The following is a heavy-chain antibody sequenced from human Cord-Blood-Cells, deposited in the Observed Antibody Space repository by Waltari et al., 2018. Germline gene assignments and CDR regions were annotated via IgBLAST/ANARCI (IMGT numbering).Heavy chain of an antibody. V-gene: IGHV3-53*01. Sequence: EVQLAESGGGLRQPGESRRTSCAACGFTAGSNSMSWVRQAPGKGLEWVSVIYSGGSTYYADSVKGRFTISRDNSKNTLYLQMNSLRAEDTAVYYCARDRSGYDGGMPWGQGTLVTVSS. J-gene: IGHJ4*02. CDR1: GFTAGSNS. D-gene: IGHD5-12*01. CDR3: ARDRSGYDGGMP. CDR2: IYSGGST.